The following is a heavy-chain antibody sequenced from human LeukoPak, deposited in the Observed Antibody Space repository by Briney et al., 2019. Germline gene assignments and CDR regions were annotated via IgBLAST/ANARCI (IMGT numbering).Heavy chain of an antibody. J-gene: IGHJ6*03. CDR3: ARSTPRVGYYYYYMDV. V-gene: IGHV3-11*04. Sequence: GGSLRLSCAASGFTFSGYYMSWIRQAPGKGLEWVSYISSSGSTIYYADSVKGRFTISRDNAKNSLYLQMNSLRAEDTAVYYCARSTPRVGYYYYYMDVWGKGTTVTVSS. CDR1: GFTFSGYY. D-gene: IGHD1-26*01. CDR2: ISSSGSTI.